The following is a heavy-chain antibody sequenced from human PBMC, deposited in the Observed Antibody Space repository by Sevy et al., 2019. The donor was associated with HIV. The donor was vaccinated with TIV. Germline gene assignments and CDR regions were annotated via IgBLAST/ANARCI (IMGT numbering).Heavy chain of an antibody. J-gene: IGHJ5*02. D-gene: IGHD6-6*01. CDR2: INPTGGST. Sequence: ASVKVSCKASGYTFTSYHMHWVRQAPGQGLEWMGIINPTGGSTSYAQKFQGRVTMTRDTSTSTVYMELSSLRSEDTAVYYCAREGSSTTKNNWFDPWGQGTLVTVSS. V-gene: IGHV1-46*03. CDR1: GYTFTSYH. CDR3: AREGSSTTKNNWFDP.